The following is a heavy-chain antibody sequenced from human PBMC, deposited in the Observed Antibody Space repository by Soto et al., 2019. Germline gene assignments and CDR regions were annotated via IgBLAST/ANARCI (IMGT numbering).Heavy chain of an antibody. CDR3: AGWAVVIMIFGVPKDY. CDR1: GGSFSGHF. V-gene: IGHV4-34*01. CDR2: INHSGSA. Sequence: PSETLSLTCVVYGGSFSGHFWSWIRQPPGKGLEWIGEINHSGSANYNPSLRSRVTISVDTSKNQFSLKLTSVTAADTAVYYCAGWAVVIMIFGVPKDYWSQGTQVT. J-gene: IGHJ4*02. D-gene: IGHD3-3*01.